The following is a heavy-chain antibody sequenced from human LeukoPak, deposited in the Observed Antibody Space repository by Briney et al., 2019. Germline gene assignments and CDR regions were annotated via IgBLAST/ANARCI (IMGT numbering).Heavy chain of an antibody. CDR3: TTDQKWLQLALGY. V-gene: IGHV3-7*01. J-gene: IGHJ4*02. Sequence: GGSLRLSCAASGFTFSRYWMSWVRQAPGKGLEWVANIKQDGSEKSYVDSVKGRFTISRDNAKNSLYLQMNSLRAEDTAVYYCTTDQKWLQLALGYWGQGTLVTVSS. D-gene: IGHD5-24*01. CDR2: IKQDGSEK. CDR1: GFTFSRYW.